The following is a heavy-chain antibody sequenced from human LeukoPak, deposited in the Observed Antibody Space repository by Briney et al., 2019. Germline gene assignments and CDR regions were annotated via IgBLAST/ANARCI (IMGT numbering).Heavy chain of an antibody. D-gene: IGHD5-12*01. Sequence: GGSLRLSCAASGFTFSSYGMHWVRQAPGKGLEWVAVISYDGSNKYYADSVKGRFTISRDNSKNTLYLQMNSLKTEDTAVYYCTRDKIVATIHYYYGMDVWGQGTTVTVSS. CDR3: TRDKIVATIHYYYGMDV. J-gene: IGHJ6*02. CDR1: GFTFSSYG. CDR2: ISYDGSNK. V-gene: IGHV3-30*03.